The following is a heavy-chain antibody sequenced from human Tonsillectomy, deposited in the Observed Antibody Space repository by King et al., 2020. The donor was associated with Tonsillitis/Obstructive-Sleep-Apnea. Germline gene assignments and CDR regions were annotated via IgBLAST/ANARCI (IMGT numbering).Heavy chain of an antibody. Sequence: VQLVESGGGLVQPGGSLRLSCAASGFPFSSYAMSWVRQTPGRGLEWVSTISDSGGSTYYADSVKGRFTISRDNSKDTLYLQMNSLRAEDPAVYYCAKDCSGYSCSSWSDYWGQGTLVSVSS. CDR3: AKDCSGYSCSSWSDY. V-gene: IGHV3-23*04. CDR2: ISDSGGST. D-gene: IGHD6-13*01. J-gene: IGHJ4*02. CDR1: GFPFSSYA.